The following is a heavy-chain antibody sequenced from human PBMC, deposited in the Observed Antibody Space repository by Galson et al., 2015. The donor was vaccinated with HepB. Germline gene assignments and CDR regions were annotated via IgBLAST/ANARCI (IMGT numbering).Heavy chain of an antibody. CDR1: GFTFEDYA. V-gene: IGHV3-9*01. CDR2: ISWSSGDK. CDR3: AKDFQAGIGGSLNF. Sequence: SLRLSCAASGFTFEDYAMHWVRKAPGKGLEWVSSISWSSGDKGYADSVKGRFTVSRDNAKNSLYLQMNSLRPEDTALYYCAKDFQAGIGGSLNFWGQGALVTVSS. J-gene: IGHJ4*02. D-gene: IGHD3-10*01.